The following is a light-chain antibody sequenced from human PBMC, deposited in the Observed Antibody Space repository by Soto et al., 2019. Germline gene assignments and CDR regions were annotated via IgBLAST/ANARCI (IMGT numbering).Light chain of an antibody. J-gene: IGLJ2*01. Sequence: QSVLTQPASVSGSPGQSITISCTGTSSDVGAYNYVSWYQQHPGKSPKLMIYDVSSRPSGVSNRFSGSKSGNTASLTISGLQAEDEADYYCSSYTSSITVVFGGGTKLTVL. CDR2: DVS. CDR3: SSYTSSITVV. CDR1: SSDVGAYNY. V-gene: IGLV2-14*03.